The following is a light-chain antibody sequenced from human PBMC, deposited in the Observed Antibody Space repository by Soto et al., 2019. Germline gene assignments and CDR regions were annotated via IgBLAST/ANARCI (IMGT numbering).Light chain of an antibody. J-gene: IGLJ1*01. CDR3: SSYTSISTPYV. CDR1: SSDVGGYNY. V-gene: IGLV2-14*01. CDR2: DVS. Sequence: QSALTQPASVSGSPGQSITFSCTGTSSDVGGYNYVSWYQQRPGKAPKLTIYDVSNRPSGVSNRFSGSKSDNTASLTISGLQAEDEADYYCSSYTSISTPYVFGTGTKLTVL.